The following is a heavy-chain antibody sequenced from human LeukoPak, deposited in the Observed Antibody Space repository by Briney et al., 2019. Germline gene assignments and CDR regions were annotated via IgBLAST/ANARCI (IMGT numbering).Heavy chain of an antibody. Sequence: SETLSLTCTVSGGPISSGGYYWSWFRQHPGKGLEWIGYIYYSGSTYYNPSLKSRVTISVDTSKNQFSLKLSSVTAADTAVYYCARVRGSYYTPYLDYWGQGTLVTVSS. CDR3: ARVRGSYYTPYLDY. V-gene: IGHV4-31*03. D-gene: IGHD1-26*01. CDR2: IYYSGST. CDR1: GGPISSGGYY. J-gene: IGHJ4*02.